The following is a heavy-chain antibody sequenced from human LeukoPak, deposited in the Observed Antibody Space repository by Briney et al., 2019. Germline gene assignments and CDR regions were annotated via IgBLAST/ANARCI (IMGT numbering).Heavy chain of an antibody. CDR1: GFTFSSYA. CDR3: AKDIMLWSKRVPDYFDY. Sequence: SGGSLRLSCAASGFTFSSYAMSWVRQAPGKGLEWVSAISGSGGSTYYADSVKGRFTISRDNSKNTLYLQMNSLRAEDTAVYYCAKDIMLWSKRVPDYFDYWGQGTLVTVSS. V-gene: IGHV3-23*01. CDR2: ISGSGGST. J-gene: IGHJ4*02. D-gene: IGHD2-21*01.